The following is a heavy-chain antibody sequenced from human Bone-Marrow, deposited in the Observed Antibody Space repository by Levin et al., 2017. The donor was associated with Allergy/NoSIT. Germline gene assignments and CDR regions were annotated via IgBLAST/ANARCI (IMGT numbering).Heavy chain of an antibody. Sequence: ASVKVSCKASGYTFSNNDINWVRQAPGQGLEWMGWMNPNSGNTGYAQKFQGRVTMTRNTSARIAHMELSSLTSEDTAVYYCARVFSGGWSDYWGQGILVTVSS. J-gene: IGHJ4*02. CDR1: GYTFSNND. D-gene: IGHD2-15*01. V-gene: IGHV1-8*01. CDR3: ARVFSGGWSDY. CDR2: MNPNSGNT.